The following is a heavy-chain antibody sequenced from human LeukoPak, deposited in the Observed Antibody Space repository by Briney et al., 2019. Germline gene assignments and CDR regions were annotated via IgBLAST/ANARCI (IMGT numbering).Heavy chain of an antibody. Sequence: QTGRSLRLSCAVSGFRFDNYGMHWVRQAPGKGLEWVASVSHNGNTKHYADSVKGRFTVSRDNSNSTVYLQMNSLRGDDTAVYYSARDRAGNRDYWGQGTLVIVSS. D-gene: IGHD6-13*01. CDR1: GFRFDNYG. CDR2: VSHNGNTK. CDR3: ARDRAGNRDY. V-gene: IGHV3-30-3*01. J-gene: IGHJ4*02.